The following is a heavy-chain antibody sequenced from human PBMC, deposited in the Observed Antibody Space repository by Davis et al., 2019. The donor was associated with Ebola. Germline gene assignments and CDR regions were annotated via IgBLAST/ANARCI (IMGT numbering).Heavy chain of an antibody. CDR2: IKQDGSEK. V-gene: IGHV3-7*01. CDR1: GFTFSSYW. CDR3: ARNYDFWSGYYPYYYYGMDV. J-gene: IGHJ6*02. Sequence: GESLKISCAASGFTFSSYWMSWVRQAPGKGLEWVANIKQDGSEKYYVDSVKGRFTISRDNAKNSLYLQMNSLRAEDTAVYFCARNYDFWSGYYPYYYYGMDVWGQGTTVTVSS. D-gene: IGHD3-3*01.